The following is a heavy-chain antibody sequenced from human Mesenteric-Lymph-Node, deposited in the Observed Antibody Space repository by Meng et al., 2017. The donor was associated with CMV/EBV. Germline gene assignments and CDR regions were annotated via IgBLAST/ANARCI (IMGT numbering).Heavy chain of an antibody. Sequence: QVQLVQSRAEVGKPGASVMVSCKASGYTFTDFYIHWVRQAPGQGLEWMGRINPNSGVSNSAQNFQGSVTMTRDTSISTAYMELGRLTSDDTAVYYCARDNVNPEGFDPWGQGTLVTVSS. V-gene: IGHV1-2*06. CDR2: INPNSGVS. CDR1: GYTFTDFY. CDR3: ARDNVNPEGFDP. D-gene: IGHD2/OR15-2a*01. J-gene: IGHJ5*02.